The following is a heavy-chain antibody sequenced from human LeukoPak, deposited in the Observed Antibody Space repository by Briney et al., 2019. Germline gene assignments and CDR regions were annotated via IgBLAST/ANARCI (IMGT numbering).Heavy chain of an antibody. Sequence: SVKVSFKASGDTFSSYAISWVRQAPGQGLEWMGGIIPIFGTTNYAQKFQGRVTITADESTSTAYMELSSLRSEDMAVYYCAREGGYCSGGSCYRFGYWGQGTLVTVSS. CDR2: IIPIFGTT. CDR3: AREGGYCSGGSCYRFGY. V-gene: IGHV1-69*13. D-gene: IGHD2-15*01. J-gene: IGHJ4*02. CDR1: GDTFSSYA.